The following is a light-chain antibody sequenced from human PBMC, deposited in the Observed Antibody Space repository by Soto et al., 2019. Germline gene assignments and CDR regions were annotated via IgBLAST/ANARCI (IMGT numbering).Light chain of an antibody. J-gene: IGLJ1*01. CDR3: SSYTSSSTLYYV. CDR2: DVS. V-gene: IGLV2-14*01. CDR1: SSDVGGYNY. Sequence: QSALTQPASGTGSPGQSITISYTGTSSDVGGYNYVSWYQQHPGKAPKLMIYDVSNRPSGVSNRFSGSKSGNTASLTISGLQAEDEADYYCSSYTSSSTLYYVFGTGTKVTVL.